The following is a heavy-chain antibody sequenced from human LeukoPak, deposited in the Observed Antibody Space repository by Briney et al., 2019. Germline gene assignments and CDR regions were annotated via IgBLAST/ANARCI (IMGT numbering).Heavy chain of an antibody. J-gene: IGHJ6*02. Sequence: GGSLRLSCGASGFTFSDYAMDWGRQAPGKGLEGVAVIAYGGSNEYHADSVKGRFTISRDNSKSTLYLQMNSLRPEDTAVYYCARNKPIIGFFGMDVWGQGTTVTVSS. D-gene: IGHD1-14*01. CDR2: IAYGGSNE. CDR1: GFTFSDYA. V-gene: IGHV3-30*04. CDR3: ARNKPIIGFFGMDV.